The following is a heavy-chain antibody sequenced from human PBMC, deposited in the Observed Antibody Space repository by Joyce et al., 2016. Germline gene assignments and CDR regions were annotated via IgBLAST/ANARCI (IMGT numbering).Heavy chain of an antibody. CDR3: VRLSTSSWYGHFDY. CDR1: GYNFTTYW. Sequence: VQLVQSGAEVKKPGESLRISCKGSGYNFTTYWLTWVRQMPGKGLEGMGRIDPSDSYTNYNPSFQGRVSISADKSITTAYLQWNSLKASDTAMYYCVRLSTSSWYGHFDYWGLGTLVTVSS. D-gene: IGHD6-13*01. CDR2: IDPSDSYT. V-gene: IGHV5-10-1*03. J-gene: IGHJ4*02.